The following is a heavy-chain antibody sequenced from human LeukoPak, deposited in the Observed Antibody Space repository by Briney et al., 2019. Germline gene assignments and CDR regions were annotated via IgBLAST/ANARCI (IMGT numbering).Heavy chain of an antibody. D-gene: IGHD5-24*01. J-gene: IGHJ5*02. Sequence: PSETLSLTCTVSGGSISSISYYWGWIRQPPGKGLEWIGSMYHNGSTYYNPSLKSRVTISVDTSKNQFSLKLSSVTAADTAVYYCARHPSGRMWLQQGGWFDPRGQGTLVTVSS. CDR1: GGSISSISYY. CDR2: MYHNGST. V-gene: IGHV4-39*01. CDR3: ARHPSGRMWLQQGGWFDP.